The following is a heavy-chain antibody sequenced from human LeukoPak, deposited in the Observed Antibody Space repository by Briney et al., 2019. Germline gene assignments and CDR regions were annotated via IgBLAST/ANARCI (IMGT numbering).Heavy chain of an antibody. CDR2: IYYSGST. CDR1: GGSISSYY. Sequence: SETLSLTCTVSGGSISSYYWSWIRQPPGKGLEWIGYIYYSGSTNYNPSLKSRVTISVDTSKNQFSLKLSSVTAADTAVYYCARVNYYGSGSYNDYWGQGTLVTVSS. CDR3: ARVNYYGSGSYNDY. J-gene: IGHJ4*02. V-gene: IGHV4-59*12. D-gene: IGHD3-10*01.